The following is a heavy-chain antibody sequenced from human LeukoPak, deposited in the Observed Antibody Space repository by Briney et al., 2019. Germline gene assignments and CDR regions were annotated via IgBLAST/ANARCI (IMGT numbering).Heavy chain of an antibody. V-gene: IGHV7-4-1*02. Sequence: ASVKVSCKASGYTFTSYAMNWVRQAPGQGLEWMGWINTNTGNPRYAQGFTGRFVFSLDTSVSTAYLQISSLKAEDTAVYYCARDGLRVPVVSGPPTAWGQGTLVTVSS. J-gene: IGHJ5*02. D-gene: IGHD2-2*01. CDR3: ARDGLRVPVVSGPPTA. CDR2: INTNTGNP. CDR1: GYTFTSYA.